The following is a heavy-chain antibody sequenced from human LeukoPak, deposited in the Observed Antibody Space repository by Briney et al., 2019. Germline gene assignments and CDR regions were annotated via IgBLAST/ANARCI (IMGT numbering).Heavy chain of an antibody. D-gene: IGHD3-16*01. Sequence: SETLSLTCTVSGGSISSYYWSWIRQSPGKGLEWIGYIYTSGSTNYTPSLKSRVTISVDTSKNQFSLKLSSVTAADTAVYYCARHVSWGGMFGAFDIWGQGTMVTVSS. CDR3: ARHVSWGGMFGAFDI. V-gene: IGHV4-4*09. CDR1: GGSISSYY. CDR2: IYTSGST. J-gene: IGHJ3*02.